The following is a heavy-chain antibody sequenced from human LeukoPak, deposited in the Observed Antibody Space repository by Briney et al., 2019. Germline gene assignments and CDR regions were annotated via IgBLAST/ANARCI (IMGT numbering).Heavy chain of an antibody. CDR3: ARESGYNSYSSSWYDDY. Sequence: GGSLRLSCAASGFTFSSYSMNWVRQAPGKGLEWVSYISSSSSTIYYADSVKGRFTISRDNAKNSLYLQMNSLRAEDTAVYYCARESGYNSYSSSWYDDYWGQETLVTVSS. D-gene: IGHD6-13*01. J-gene: IGHJ4*02. V-gene: IGHV3-48*04. CDR2: ISSSSSTI. CDR1: GFTFSSYS.